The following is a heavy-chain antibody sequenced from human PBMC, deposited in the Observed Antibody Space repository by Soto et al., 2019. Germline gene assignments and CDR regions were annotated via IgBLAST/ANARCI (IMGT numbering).Heavy chain of an antibody. CDR1: GFTFSSYW. Sequence: EVQLVESGGGLVQPGGSLRLSCAASGFTFSSYWMHWVRQAPGKGLVWVSRINSDGSSTSYADSVKGRFTIARDNAKNTLSLQMTSLRAEDTAVYYCVRTSLVVAAATRQDYWCQGPLVTVAS. J-gene: IGHJ4*02. CDR2: INSDGSST. CDR3: VRTSLVVAAATRQDY. V-gene: IGHV3-74*01. D-gene: IGHD2-15*01.